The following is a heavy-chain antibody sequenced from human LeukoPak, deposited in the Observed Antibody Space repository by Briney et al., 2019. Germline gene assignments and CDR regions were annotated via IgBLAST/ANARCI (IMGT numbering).Heavy chain of an antibody. CDR3: ARGLYSSSWSSLDY. CDR2: ISAYNGNT. J-gene: IGHJ4*02. Sequence: ASVEVSCKASGYTFTSYGISWVRQAPGQGLEWMGWISAYNGNTNYAQKLQGRVTMTTDTSTSTAYMELRSLRSDDTAVYYCARGLYSSSWSSLDYWGQGTLVTVSS. CDR1: GYTFTSYG. V-gene: IGHV1-18*01. D-gene: IGHD6-13*01.